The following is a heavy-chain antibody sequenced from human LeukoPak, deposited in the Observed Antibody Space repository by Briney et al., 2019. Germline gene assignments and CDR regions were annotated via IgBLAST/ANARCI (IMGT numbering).Heavy chain of an antibody. CDR3: ARVVRSRGGGSPRHYFDY. CDR2: ISFSGSTI. CDR1: GFTFSDYY. J-gene: IGHJ4*02. D-gene: IGHD2-15*01. V-gene: IGHV3-11*01. Sequence: GGSLRLSCAASGFTFSDYYMSWIRQAPGKGLEWVSYISFSGSTIYYADSVKGRFTISRDNSKNTLYLQMNSLRAEDTAVYYCARVVRSRGGGSPRHYFDYWGQGTLVTVSS.